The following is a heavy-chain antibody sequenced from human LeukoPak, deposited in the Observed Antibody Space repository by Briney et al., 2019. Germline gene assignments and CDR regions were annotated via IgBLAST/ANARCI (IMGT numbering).Heavy chain of an antibody. CDR2: INPSGGST. CDR3: ARDPGRNQPFDY. V-gene: IGHV1-46*01. CDR1: GYTFTSYY. J-gene: IGHJ4*02. D-gene: IGHD4-23*01. Sequence: ASVKVSCKASGYTFTSYYMHWVRQAPGPGLEWMGIINPSGGSTSYAQKFQGRVTMTRDTSTSTVYMELSSLRSEDTAVYYCARDPGRNQPFDYWGQGTLVTVSS.